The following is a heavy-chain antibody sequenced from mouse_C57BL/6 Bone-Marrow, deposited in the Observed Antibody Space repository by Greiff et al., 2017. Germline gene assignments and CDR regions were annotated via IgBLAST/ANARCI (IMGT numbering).Heavy chain of an antibody. V-gene: IGHV1-75*01. CDR1: GYTFTDYY. Sequence: QVHVKQSGPELVKPGASVKISCKASGYTFTDYYINWVKQRPGQGLEWIGWIFPGSGSTYYNEKFKGKATLTVDKSSSTAYMLLSSLTSEDSAVYFCARVKRDGYYDDYYAMDYWGQGTSVTVSS. CDR2: IFPGSGST. J-gene: IGHJ4*01. D-gene: IGHD2-3*01. CDR3: ARVKRDGYYDDYYAMDY.